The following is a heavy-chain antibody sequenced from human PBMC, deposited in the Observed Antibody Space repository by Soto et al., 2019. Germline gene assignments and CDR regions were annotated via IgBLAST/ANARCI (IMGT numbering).Heavy chain of an antibody. D-gene: IGHD4-17*01. J-gene: IGHJ1*01. CDR3: ARDPTSGDYRNFQH. CDR2: ISSSSSYI. V-gene: IGHV3-21*01. Sequence: GGSLRLSCAASGFTFSSYSMNWVRQAPGKGLEWVSSISSSSSYIYYADSVKGRFTISRDNAKNSLYLQMNSLRAEDTAVYYCARDPTSGDYRNFQHWGQGTLVTVSS. CDR1: GFTFSSYS.